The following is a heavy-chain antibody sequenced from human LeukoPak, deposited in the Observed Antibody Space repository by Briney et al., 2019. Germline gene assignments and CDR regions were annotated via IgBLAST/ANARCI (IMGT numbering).Heavy chain of an antibody. D-gene: IGHD3-3*01. J-gene: IGHJ4*02. Sequence: PGGSLRLSCAASGFTFDDYAMHWVRHAPGKGLEWVSLISGDGDSTSYADSVKGRFTISRDNSKNSLYLQMNSLRTEDTALYYCAKGIGGSGYYGIDYWGQGTLVTVSS. CDR3: AKGIGGSGYYGIDY. CDR1: GFTFDDYA. V-gene: IGHV3-43*02. CDR2: ISGDGDST.